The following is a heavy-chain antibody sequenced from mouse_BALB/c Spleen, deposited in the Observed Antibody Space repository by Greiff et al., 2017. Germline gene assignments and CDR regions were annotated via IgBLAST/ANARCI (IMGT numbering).Heavy chain of an antibody. Sequence: QVHVKQSGAELMKPGASVKISCKATGYTFSSYWIEWVKQRPGNGLEWIGEILPGSGRIKYNEKLKDKATLTADKSFSTGYMELRRFTSEDSAVYFCSRREDCHYCYDWGWFAYWGQGTLVTVSA. J-gene: IGHJ3*01. CDR1: GYTFSSYW. V-gene: IGHV1-9*01. CDR3: SRREDCHYCYDWGWFAY. D-gene: IGHD2-12*01. CDR2: ILPGSGRI.